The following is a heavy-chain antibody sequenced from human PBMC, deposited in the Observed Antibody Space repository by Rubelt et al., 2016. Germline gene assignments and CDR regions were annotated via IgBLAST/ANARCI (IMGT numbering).Heavy chain of an antibody. Sequence: QLQLQESGPGLVKPSETLSLTCTVSGGSISSSDYYWGWIRQPPGKGLEWIGNIYYSGSTYYNPSLKSRVTISVDTSKNQFSLRLGSVTAAETAVYYGARTYYYDSSGPVDYWGQGTLVTVSS. J-gene: IGHJ4*02. V-gene: IGHV4-39*01. CDR2: IYYSGST. D-gene: IGHD3-22*01. CDR1: GGSISSSDYY. CDR3: ARTYYYDSSGPVDY.